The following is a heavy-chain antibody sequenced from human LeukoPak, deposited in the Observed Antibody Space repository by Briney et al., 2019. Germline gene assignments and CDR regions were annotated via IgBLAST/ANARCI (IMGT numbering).Heavy chain of an antibody. J-gene: IGHJ4*02. CDR3: AKGGKWDVTPFDY. CDR2: ISGGGDST. Sequence: GGSLRLSCAASGFTFTSYSMNWVRQAPGKGLEWVSTISGGGDSTYYADSVKGRSTISRDNSKNTLYLQVNSLRAEDTAVYYCAKGGKWDVTPFDYWGQGTLVTVSS. V-gene: IGHV3-23*01. CDR1: GFTFTSYS. D-gene: IGHD1-26*01.